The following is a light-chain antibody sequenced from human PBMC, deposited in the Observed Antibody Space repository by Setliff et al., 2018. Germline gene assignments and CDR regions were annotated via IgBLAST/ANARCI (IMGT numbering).Light chain of an antibody. CDR1: SSDVCVYNS. J-gene: IGLJ3*02. V-gene: IGLV2-14*01. CDR3: SSHTTSSTWV. CDR2: EVS. Sequence: QSALSQPASVSGSPGQSLTISCTGTSSDVCVYNSVSWYQQHPGKAPKLMIYEVSNRPSGISSRFSGSKSGNTASLTISGLQAEDEADYYCSSHTTSSTWVFGGGTKVTVL.